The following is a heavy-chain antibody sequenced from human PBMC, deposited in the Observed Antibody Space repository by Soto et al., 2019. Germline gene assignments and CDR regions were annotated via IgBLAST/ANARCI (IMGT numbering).Heavy chain of an antibody. D-gene: IGHD4-17*01. Sequence: LRLSCAASGFTFSSYWMHWVRQAPGKGLVWVSRINSDGSSTSYADSVKGRFTISRDNSKNTLYLQMNSLRAEDTAVYYCASLYGDYFAYFDYWGQGTLVTVSS. J-gene: IGHJ4*02. CDR3: ASLYGDYFAYFDY. CDR1: GFTFSSYW. V-gene: IGHV3-74*01. CDR2: INSDGSST.